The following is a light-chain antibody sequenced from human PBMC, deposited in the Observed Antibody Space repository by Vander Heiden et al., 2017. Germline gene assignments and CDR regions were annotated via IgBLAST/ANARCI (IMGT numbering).Light chain of an antibody. CDR2: DAS. CDR3: QQRSLGYT. J-gene: IGKJ2*01. Sequence: ENVLTPSPGTLAVSPGEKATPTRRVIQNVRTFVGWYQQKPGQAPRLLIYDASTRAAGIPDRFRGDGSGTDFTLTISSLEPEDFAVYYCQQRSLGYTFGQGTRLEL. V-gene: IGKV3-11*01. CDR1: QNVRTF.